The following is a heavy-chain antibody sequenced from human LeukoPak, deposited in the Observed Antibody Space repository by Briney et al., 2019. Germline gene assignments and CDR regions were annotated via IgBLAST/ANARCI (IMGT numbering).Heavy chain of an antibody. J-gene: IGHJ6*02. D-gene: IGHD3-22*01. CDR1: GFTLSSYS. CDR3: ARDRSVAMILVVITGSIDV. Sequence: PGGSLRLSCAASGFTLSSYSMNWVRQAPGEGLEWVSSISSSSSYIYCADSVKGRFTISRDNAKNSLYLQMTRPRAEDTAVYYSARDRSVAMILVVITGSIDVWGQGTTVTVSS. CDR2: ISSSSSYI. V-gene: IGHV3-21*01.